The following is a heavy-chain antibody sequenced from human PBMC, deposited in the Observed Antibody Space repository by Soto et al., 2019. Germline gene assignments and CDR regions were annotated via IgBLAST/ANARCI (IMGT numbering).Heavy chain of an antibody. CDR3: AKDLGWNDATGGFGY. J-gene: IGHJ4*02. CDR1: GFTFDDYA. D-gene: IGHD1-1*01. CDR2: ISWNSGSI. Sequence: GGSLRLSCAASGFTFDDYAMHWVRQAPGKGLEWVSGISWNSGSIGYADSVKGRFTISRDNAKNSLYLQMNSLRAEDTALYYCAKDLGWNDATGGFGYWGQGTLVTVSS. V-gene: IGHV3-9*01.